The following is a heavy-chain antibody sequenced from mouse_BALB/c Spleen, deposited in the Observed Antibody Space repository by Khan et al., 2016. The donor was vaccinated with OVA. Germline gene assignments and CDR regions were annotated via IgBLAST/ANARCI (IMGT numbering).Heavy chain of an antibody. D-gene: IGHD2-10*01. CDR1: SYTFTTYT. CDR3: ERAGSYYGGDGWFAY. J-gene: IGHJ3*01. Sequence: QVQLKQSGPELARPGASVTMSCKASSYTFTTYTIHWVKQRPGKGLEWIGYIIPSNDYTNYNQKFKDRATFTADKSSNPAYLQLSSLTSEDSAVYYCERAGSYYGGDGWFAYWGQGTMVTVSA. V-gene: IGHV1-4*01. CDR2: IIPSNDYT.